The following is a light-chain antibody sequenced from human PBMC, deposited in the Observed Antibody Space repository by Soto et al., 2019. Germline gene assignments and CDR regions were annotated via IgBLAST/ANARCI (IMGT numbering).Light chain of an antibody. Sequence: QSVLTQPPSVSAAPGKEVTISCSGSSSNIGKNYVSWYQQLPGTAPKLLIFDNDKPHSGIPDRFSGSKSGTSATLDITGLQTGDEAVYYCNTWDSGLSAVVFGGGTKVTVL. CDR1: SSNIGKNY. J-gene: IGLJ2*01. CDR3: NTWDSGLSAVV. V-gene: IGLV1-51*01. CDR2: DND.